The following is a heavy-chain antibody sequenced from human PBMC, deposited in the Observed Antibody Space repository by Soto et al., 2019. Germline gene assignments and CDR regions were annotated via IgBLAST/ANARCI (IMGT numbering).Heavy chain of an antibody. CDR3: ATARTSGDSSGYFPNDY. V-gene: IGHV1-46*01. D-gene: IGHD3-22*01. J-gene: IGHJ4*02. CDR2: INPSGGST. Sequence: GASVKVSCKAPGYTLTSYYMHWVRQAPGQGLEWMGIINPSGGSTNYAQKFQGRVTMTRDTSTSTVYMELSSLRSEDTAVYYCATARTSGDSSGYFPNDYWGQGTLVTVSS. CDR1: GYTLTSYY.